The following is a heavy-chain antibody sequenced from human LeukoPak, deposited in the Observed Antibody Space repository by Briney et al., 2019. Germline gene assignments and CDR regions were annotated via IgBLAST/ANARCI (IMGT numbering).Heavy chain of an antibody. CDR1: GYTFSNYD. J-gene: IGHJ4*02. Sequence: ASVKVSCKASGYTFSNYDINWVRQATGRGLEWMGWMSPNNGKTGYAQNFQGRVTMTRDTSISTAYMELRRLRIEDTAVYYCARGPPESSSSDSWGQGTLVTVSS. CDR3: ARGPPESSSSDS. V-gene: IGHV1-8*01. D-gene: IGHD6-13*01. CDR2: MSPNNGKT.